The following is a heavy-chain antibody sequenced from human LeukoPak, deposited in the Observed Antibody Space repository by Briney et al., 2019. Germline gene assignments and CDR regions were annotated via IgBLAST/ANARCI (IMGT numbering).Heavy chain of an antibody. CDR3: AKGGVMVRGVIDY. CDR2: ISYDGSNK. J-gene: IGHJ4*02. CDR1: GFTFSSYA. V-gene: IGHV3-30-3*01. D-gene: IGHD3-10*01. Sequence: GGSLRLSCAASGFTFSSYAMHWVRQAPGKGLEWVAVISYDGSNKYYADSVKGRFTISRDNSKNTLYLQMNSLRAEDTAVYYCAKGGVMVRGVIDYWGQGTLVTVSS.